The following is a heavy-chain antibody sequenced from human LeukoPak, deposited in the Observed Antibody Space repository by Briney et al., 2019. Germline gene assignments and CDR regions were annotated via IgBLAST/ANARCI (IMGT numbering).Heavy chain of an antibody. Sequence: GGSLRLSCAASGFTFSSYSMDWVRQASGKGLEWVSSISSSSSFIYYADLVKGRFTISRDNAKNSLYMQMNSLSAEDTAVYYCAREASHHVVWFDPWGQGTLVTVSS. CDR1: GFTFSSYS. V-gene: IGHV3-21*01. J-gene: IGHJ5*02. D-gene: IGHD2-15*01. CDR2: ISSSSSFI. CDR3: AREASHHVVWFDP.